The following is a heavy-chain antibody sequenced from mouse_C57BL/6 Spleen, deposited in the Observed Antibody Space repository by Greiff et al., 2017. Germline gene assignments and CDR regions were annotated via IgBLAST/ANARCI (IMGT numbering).Heavy chain of an antibody. CDR3: ARDGNYAYFDY. Sequence: VQLKESGPELVKPGASVKISCKASGYSFTGYYMNWVKQSPEKSLEWIGEINPSTGGTTYNQKFKAKATLTVDKSSSTAYMQLKSLTSEDSAVYYCARDGNYAYFDYWGQGTTLTVSS. CDR2: INPSTGGT. V-gene: IGHV1-42*01. CDR1: GYSFTGYY. D-gene: IGHD2-1*01. J-gene: IGHJ2*01.